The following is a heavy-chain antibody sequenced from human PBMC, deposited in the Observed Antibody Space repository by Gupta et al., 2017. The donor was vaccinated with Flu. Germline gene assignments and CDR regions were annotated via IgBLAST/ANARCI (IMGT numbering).Heavy chain of an antibody. J-gene: IGHJ4*02. CDR1: GGSISSSSYY. CDR2: IYYSGST. CDR3: ATGVGATRIDY. D-gene: IGHD1-26*01. V-gene: IGHV4-39*01. Sequence: QLQLQESGPGLVKPSETLSLTCTVSGGSISSSSYYWGWIRQPPGKGLEWIGSIYYSGSTYYNPSLKSRVTISVDTSKNQFSLKLSSVTAADTAVYYCATGVGATRIDYWGQGTLVTVSS.